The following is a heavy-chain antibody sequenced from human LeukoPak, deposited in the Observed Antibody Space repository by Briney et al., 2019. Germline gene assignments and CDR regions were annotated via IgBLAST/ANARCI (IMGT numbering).Heavy chain of an antibody. D-gene: IGHD5-24*01. CDR1: GGSISSYY. J-gene: IGHJ4*02. CDR2: IYYSGST. CDR3: ASLAGGDGSNLGAYFDY. Sequence: SETLSLTCTVSGGSISSYYWSWIRQPPGKGLEWIGYIYYSGSTNYYPSLKSRVTISVDTSKNQFSLKLSSVTAADTAVYYCASLAGGDGSNLGAYFDYWGQGTLVTVSS. V-gene: IGHV4-59*01.